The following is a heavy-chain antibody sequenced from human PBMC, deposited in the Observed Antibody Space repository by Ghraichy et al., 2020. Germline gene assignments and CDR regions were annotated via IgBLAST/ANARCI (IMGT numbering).Heavy chain of an antibody. J-gene: IGHJ5*02. CDR1: GFTFSSYA. CDR2: ILYDGSNK. D-gene: IGHD2-15*01. V-gene: IGHV3-30*04. CDR3: ARDPRDIVVVVSATPAFGWFDP. Sequence: GESLNISCAASGFTFSSYAMHWVRQAPGKGLEWVTVILYDGSNKYYADSVKGRFTISRDNSKNTLYLQMNSLRAEDTAVYYCARDPRDIVVVVSATPAFGWFDPWGQGTLVTVSS.